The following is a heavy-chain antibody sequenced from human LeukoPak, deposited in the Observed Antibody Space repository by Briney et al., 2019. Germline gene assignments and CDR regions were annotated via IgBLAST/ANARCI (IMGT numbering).Heavy chain of an antibody. CDR1: GFSFNAYA. V-gene: IGHV3-23*03. J-gene: IGHJ2*01. CDR2: IGNGGSYT. CDR3: AKRATHGGPGYFDL. Sequence: GGSLRLSCAASGFSFNAYAMSWVRQAPGEGLEWVSGIGNGGSYTYYADFVKGRFTISRDNSKYTLFLQMNSLRAEDTAICYCAKRATHGGPGYFDLWGRGTLVTVSS. D-gene: IGHD1-26*01.